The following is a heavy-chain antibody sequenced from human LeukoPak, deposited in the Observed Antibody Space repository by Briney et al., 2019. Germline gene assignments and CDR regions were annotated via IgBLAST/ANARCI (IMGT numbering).Heavy chain of an antibody. J-gene: IGHJ4*02. D-gene: IGHD6-19*01. V-gene: IGHV3-30*04. CDR2: TSDDEGNK. CDR3: ARDPGNSGWNVQNFDY. Sequence: PGGSLRLSCAASGFIFSNHAMHWVRQAPGKGLEWVAATSDDEGNKQYVDSVKGRFTISRDNSRNTVYLQMNSLTVEDTAVYYCARDPGNSGWNVQNFDYWGQGTLVTVSS. CDR1: GFIFSNHA.